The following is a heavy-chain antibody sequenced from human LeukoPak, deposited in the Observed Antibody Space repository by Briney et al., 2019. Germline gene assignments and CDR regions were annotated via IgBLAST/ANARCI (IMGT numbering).Heavy chain of an antibody. CDR3: ARSASGNPVD. D-gene: IGHD1-26*01. V-gene: IGHV4-39*01. CDR1: GGSISSSSYY. J-gene: IGHJ4*02. CDR2: IYYSGST. Sequence: SETLSLTCTVSGGSISSSSYYWGWISQPPGKGLEWIGSIYYSGSTYYNPSLKSRVTISVDTSKNQFSLKLSSVTAADTAVYYCARSASGNPVDWGQGTLVTVSS.